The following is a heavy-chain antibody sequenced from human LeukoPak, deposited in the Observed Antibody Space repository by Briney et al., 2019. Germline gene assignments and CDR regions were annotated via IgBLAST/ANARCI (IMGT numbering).Heavy chain of an antibody. CDR3: AKGRGSSLKSHFDY. D-gene: IGHD6-13*01. CDR1: GFTFSTYA. CDR2: ITDSGDST. V-gene: IGHV3-23*01. J-gene: IGHJ4*02. Sequence: PGRSLRLSCAASGFTFSTYAMSWVRQAPGKGLEWVSGITDSGDSTYYADSAKGRFTISRDNSRNTLNLQMNSLRAEDTALYYCAKGRGSSLKSHFDYWGQGTLVTVSS.